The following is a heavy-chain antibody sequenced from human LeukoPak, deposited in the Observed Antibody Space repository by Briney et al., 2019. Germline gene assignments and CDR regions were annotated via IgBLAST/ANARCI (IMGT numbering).Heavy chain of an antibody. V-gene: IGHV1-24*01. J-gene: IGHJ5*02. CDR2: FDPEDGET. CDR1: GYTLTELS. D-gene: IGHD3-3*01. Sequence: ASVKVSCKVSGYTLTELSMHWVRQAPGKGLEWMGGFDPEDGETIYAQKFEGRVTMTEDTSTDTAYMELSSLSSEDTAVYYCATATKPYYDFWSGSDPTNGFDPWGQGTLVTVSS. CDR3: ATATKPYYDFWSGSDPTNGFDP.